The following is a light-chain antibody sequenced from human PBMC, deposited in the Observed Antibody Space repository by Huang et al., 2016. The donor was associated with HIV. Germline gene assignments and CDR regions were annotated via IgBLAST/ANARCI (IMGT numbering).Light chain of an antibody. CDR2: GAS. J-gene: IGKJ2*01. Sequence: EIVLTQSPGTLSLSPGERATLSCRASQSVSSSYLAWYQQKAGRAPRLLIYGASSRATGIPDRFSGSGSGTDFTLTISRLEPEDFAVYYCQQYGSSPYTFGQGTKLEIK. V-gene: IGKV3-20*01. CDR3: QQYGSSPYT. CDR1: QSVSSSY.